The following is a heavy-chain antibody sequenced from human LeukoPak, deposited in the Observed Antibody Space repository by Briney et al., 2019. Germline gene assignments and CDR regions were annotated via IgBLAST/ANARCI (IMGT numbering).Heavy chain of an antibody. CDR1: GFNFNPYY. Sequence: GGSLRLSCVVSGFNFNPYYMSWIRQASGKGLEWISYIGLHGYPLDYADSVKGRFTISRDNAKDSLYLDMTSLTAEDTAVYYCARKDFSSGSFTYWGQGTLVTVSS. D-gene: IGHD6-19*01. CDR3: ARKDFSSGSFTY. J-gene: IGHJ4*02. V-gene: IGHV3-11*04. CDR2: IGLHGYPL.